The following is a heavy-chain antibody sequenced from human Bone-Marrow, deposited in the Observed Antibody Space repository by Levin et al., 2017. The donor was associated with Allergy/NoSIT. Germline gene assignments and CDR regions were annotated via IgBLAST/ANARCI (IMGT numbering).Heavy chain of an antibody. CDR3: ARPNRHVFYYGSQNYYHYCQMDV. CDR2: INNDGQTT. CDR1: GFTFSGYW. D-gene: IGHD3-10*01. V-gene: IGHV3-74*01. Sequence: GGSLRLSCATSGFTFSGYWMHWVRQAPGKGLVWVSRINNDGQTTGYADSVKGRFTISRDNAKNTLYLQMNSLRAEDTAVYYCARPNRHVFYYGSQNYYHYCQMDVWGRGTTVTVSS. J-gene: IGHJ6*03.